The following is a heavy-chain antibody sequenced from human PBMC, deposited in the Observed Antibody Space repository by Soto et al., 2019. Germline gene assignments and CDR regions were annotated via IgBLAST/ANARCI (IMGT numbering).Heavy chain of an antibody. CDR1: GFTFSSYG. V-gene: IGHV3-30*18. Sequence: GGSLRLSCAASGFTFSSYGMHWVRQAPGKGLEWVAVISYDGSNKYYADSVKGRFTISRDNSKNTLYLQMNSLRAEDTAVYYCAKDIRGYCTNGVCYGYGMDVWGQGTTVTVSS. D-gene: IGHD2-8*01. J-gene: IGHJ6*02. CDR3: AKDIRGYCTNGVCYGYGMDV. CDR2: ISYDGSNK.